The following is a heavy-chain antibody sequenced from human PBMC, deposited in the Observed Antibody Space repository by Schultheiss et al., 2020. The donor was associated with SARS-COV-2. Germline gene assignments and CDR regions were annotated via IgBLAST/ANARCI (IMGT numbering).Heavy chain of an antibody. CDR1: GFTFSSYA. CDR2: ISGSGGST. CDR3: AKAPSIGWDWFDP. D-gene: IGHD6-19*01. J-gene: IGHJ5*02. Sequence: GGSLRLSCAASGFTFSSYAMSWVRQAPGKGLEWVSAISGSGGSTYYADSVKGRFTISRDNAKNSLYLQMNSLRAEDTAVYYCAKAPSIGWDWFDPWGQGTLVTVSS. V-gene: IGHV3-23*01.